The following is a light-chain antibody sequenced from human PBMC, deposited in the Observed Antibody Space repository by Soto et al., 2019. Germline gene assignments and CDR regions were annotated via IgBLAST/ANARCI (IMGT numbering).Light chain of an antibody. Sequence: IVMTQSPATLSVSPGERATLSCRASQSVSSSLAWYQQKPGQGPRLLIYGASTRATGIPARFSGSGSGTEFSLTISSLQSEDVAVYYCQQYHDWPPYTFGQGTKLEIK. V-gene: IGKV3-15*01. CDR3: QQYHDWPPYT. CDR1: QSVSSS. CDR2: GAS. J-gene: IGKJ2*01.